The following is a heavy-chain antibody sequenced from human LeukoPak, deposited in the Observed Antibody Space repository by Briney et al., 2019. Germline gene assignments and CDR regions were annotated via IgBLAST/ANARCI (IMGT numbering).Heavy chain of an antibody. V-gene: IGHV4-59*01. CDR3: AGYGSESYYKAFDF. J-gene: IGHJ4*02. CDR1: GDSIRSSY. Sequence: SETLSLTCSVSGDSIRSSYWSWIRQPPGKGLEWIGYVYHTGSSYYNPSLKSRATTSIDMSKNQFSLRLTSMTAADTAVYYCAGYGSESYYKAFDFWGQGILVTVSS. CDR2: VYHTGSS. D-gene: IGHD3-10*01.